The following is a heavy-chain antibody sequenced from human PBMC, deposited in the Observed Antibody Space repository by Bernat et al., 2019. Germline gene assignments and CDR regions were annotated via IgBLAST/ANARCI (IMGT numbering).Heavy chain of an antibody. J-gene: IGHJ4*02. CDR3: VKGVRIEVAGNFDY. CDR1: GFAFNSYI. Sequence: EVQLLESGGGLVQPGGSLRLSCAASGFAFNSYIMSWVRQAPGKGLEWVSIISGSGGSTSYADSVKDRFTISRGNSKHTVFLQINNLRAEETAVYYCVKGVRIEVAGNFDYWGQGTLVTVSS. CDR2: ISGSGGST. V-gene: IGHV3-23*01. D-gene: IGHD6-19*01.